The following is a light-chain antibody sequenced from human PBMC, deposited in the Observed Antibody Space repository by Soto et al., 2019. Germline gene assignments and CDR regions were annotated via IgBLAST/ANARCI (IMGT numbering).Light chain of an antibody. V-gene: IGKV3-15*01. CDR1: QSVSSD. CDR3: QQFNNWPRT. CDR2: GAS. J-gene: IGKJ1*01. Sequence: EIVMTQSPATLSVSPGEGATLSCRASQSVSSDLAWYQQKPGQAPRLLMYGASTRATGVSARFSGSGSGTEFTLTISSLRCEDFAVYYCQQFNNWPRTFGQGTK.